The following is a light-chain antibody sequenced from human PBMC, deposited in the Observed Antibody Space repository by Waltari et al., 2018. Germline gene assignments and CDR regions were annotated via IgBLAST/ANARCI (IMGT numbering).Light chain of an antibody. CDR2: AAS. Sequence: EVVMTQSPATLPVSPGDRATLSCRASPGVGNKLAWYQQKPGQAARLLIDAASTRATGISARFRGSGSGTDFALTIASLQSEAVAVYYCQQYYSWPVPFGGGTILEIK. CDR1: PGVGNK. V-gene: IGKV3D-15*01. J-gene: IGKJ4*01. CDR3: QQYYSWPVP.